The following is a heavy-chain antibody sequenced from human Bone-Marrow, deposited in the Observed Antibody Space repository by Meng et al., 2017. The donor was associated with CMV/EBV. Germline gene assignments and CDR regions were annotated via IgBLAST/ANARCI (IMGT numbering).Heavy chain of an antibody. Sequence: SLKLSCAASGFTFDEYAMHWVRQAPGKGLEWVSGISWNSASIGYADSVKGRFTISRDNAKHSLYLPMNSLRGEDTALYYCARHRRGRRILDYWGQGTLVTVSS. J-gene: IGHJ4*02. D-gene: IGHD3-16*01. CDR2: ISWNSASI. CDR3: ARHRRGRRILDY. CDR1: GFTFDEYA. V-gene: IGHV3-9*01.